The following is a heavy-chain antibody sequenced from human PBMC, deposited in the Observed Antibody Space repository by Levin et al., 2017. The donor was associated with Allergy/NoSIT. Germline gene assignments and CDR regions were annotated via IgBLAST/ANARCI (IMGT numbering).Heavy chain of an antibody. CDR3: ARDRVTMGSTHYYYGMDV. CDR2: IYYSGST. J-gene: IGHJ6*02. D-gene: IGHD1-1*01. Sequence: SQTLSLTCTVSGASISSYYWSWIRQPPGKGLEWIGYIYYSGSTNYNPSLKSRVTISMDTSKNQFSLKLSSVTAADTAVYYCARDRVTMGSTHYYYGMDVWGQGTTVTVSS. CDR1: GASISSYY. V-gene: IGHV4-59*01.